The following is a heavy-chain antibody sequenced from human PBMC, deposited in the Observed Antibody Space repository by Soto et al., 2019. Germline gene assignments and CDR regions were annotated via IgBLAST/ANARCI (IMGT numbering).Heavy chain of an antibody. Sequence: SETLSLTCSVSGGSISSVGHYWTWIRQQPGKGLEWIGYIYYSGSTDYNPSLKSRVTISVDRSKNQFSLNLSSVTAADTAIYYCARESGGYDSSTRYGLDVWGKGTTGTVSS. CDR2: IYYSGST. J-gene: IGHJ6*04. CDR3: ARESGGYDSSTRYGLDV. V-gene: IGHV4-31*03. CDR1: GGSISSVGHY. D-gene: IGHD6-25*01.